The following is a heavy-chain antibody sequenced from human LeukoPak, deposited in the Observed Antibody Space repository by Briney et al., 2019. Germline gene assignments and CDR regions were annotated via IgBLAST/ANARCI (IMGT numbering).Heavy chain of an antibody. V-gene: IGHV3-21*01. J-gene: IGHJ4*02. CDR2: ISSSSSYT. Sequence: GGSLRPSCAASGFTFSNYAMHWVRQAPGKGLEWVSSISSSSSYTYYADSVKGRFTISRDNAKNSLYLQMNSLRAEDTAVYYCASSGYSSSWSVVYWGQGTLVTVSS. D-gene: IGHD6-13*01. CDR1: GFTFSNYA. CDR3: ASSGYSSSWSVVY.